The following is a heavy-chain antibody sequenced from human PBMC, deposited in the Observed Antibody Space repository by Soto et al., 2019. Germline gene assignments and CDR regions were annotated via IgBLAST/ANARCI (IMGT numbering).Heavy chain of an antibody. CDR2: ISAYNGNT. CDR3: AREGYYGSGSADY. CDR1: GYTFNRYG. D-gene: IGHD3-10*01. Sequence: ASVKVSGKASGYTFNRYGIGWVRQAPGQGLEWMGWISAYNGNTNFAQKFQGRVTMTTDTSTSTAYMELRSLRSDDTAVYYCAREGYYGSGSADYWGQGTLVIVSS. V-gene: IGHV1-18*01. J-gene: IGHJ4*02.